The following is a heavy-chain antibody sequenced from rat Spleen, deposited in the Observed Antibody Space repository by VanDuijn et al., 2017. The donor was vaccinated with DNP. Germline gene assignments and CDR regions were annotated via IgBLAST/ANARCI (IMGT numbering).Heavy chain of an antibody. CDR1: GFTFNNYW. D-gene: IGHD4-4*01. Sequence: EVQLIESGGDLVQPGKSLKLSCVASGFTFNNYWMTWIRQVPGNGLAWGASSTSSGGSTYYPDSVKGRFTISREKSRNTQYLQMNSLRSEDTATYFCARGSWNYYLYFDFWVPRTMVTVSA. V-gene: IGHV5-31*01. CDR3: ARGSWNYYLYFDF. J-gene: IGHJ1*01. CDR2: STSSGGST.